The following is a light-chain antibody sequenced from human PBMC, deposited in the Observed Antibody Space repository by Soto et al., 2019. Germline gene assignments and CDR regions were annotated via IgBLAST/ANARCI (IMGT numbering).Light chain of an antibody. V-gene: IGKV3-20*01. Sequence: EIELTQSPGTLSLSPGDRATISCRASQSVSSNYLAWYQQKPGQAPRLLVYGASSRATGIPDRFSGSGSGTDLTLTISRVEPEDFAVYYCQHYGSAPFTFGPGTRVDIK. CDR2: GAS. CDR1: QSVSSNY. CDR3: QHYGSAPFT. J-gene: IGKJ3*01.